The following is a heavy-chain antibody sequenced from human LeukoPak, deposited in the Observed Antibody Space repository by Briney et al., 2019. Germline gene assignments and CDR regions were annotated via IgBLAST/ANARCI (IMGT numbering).Heavy chain of an antibody. V-gene: IGHV3-21*01. CDR2: IDPSRIYI. Sequence: GGSLRLSCAASGFTFTSYSMNWVRQAPGKGLEWVSSIDPSRIYIYYADSVKGRFTISRDNAQNSLYLQMNSLRAEDTAVYYYTRGSFGDYEYWGQGTLVTVSS. J-gene: IGHJ4*02. CDR1: GFTFTSYS. D-gene: IGHD4-17*01. CDR3: TRGSFGDYEY.